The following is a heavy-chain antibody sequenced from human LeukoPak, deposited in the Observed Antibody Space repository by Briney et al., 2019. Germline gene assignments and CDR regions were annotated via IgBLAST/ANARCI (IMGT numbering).Heavy chain of an antibody. CDR1: GYTFTGYY. CDR3: TIARGAMIVVDPFDY. D-gene: IGHD3-22*01. CDR2: INPNSGGT. J-gene: IGHJ4*02. Sequence: GASVKVSCKASGYTFTGYYMHWVRQAPGQGLEWMGWINPNSGGTNYEQKFQGRVTMTRDTSIRTAYMELRRLRSDDTAVYYCTIARGAMIVVDPFDYWGQGTLVTVSS. V-gene: IGHV1-2*02.